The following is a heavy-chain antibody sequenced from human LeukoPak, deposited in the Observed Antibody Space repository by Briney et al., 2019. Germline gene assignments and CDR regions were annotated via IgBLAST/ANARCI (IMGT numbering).Heavy chain of an antibody. V-gene: IGHV3-30*18. CDR3: AKDLEAVTMTVPY. CDR2: ISYDGSNK. J-gene: IGHJ4*02. Sequence: GRALRLSSAHPVVSLTSDGMNWVCTVPGNNPECVAVISYDGSNKYYADAVNGRFTISRDNSKNTLYLQMNSLRAEDTAVYYCAKDLEAVTMTVPYWGQGTLVTVSS. CDR1: VVSLTSDG. D-gene: IGHD3-22*01.